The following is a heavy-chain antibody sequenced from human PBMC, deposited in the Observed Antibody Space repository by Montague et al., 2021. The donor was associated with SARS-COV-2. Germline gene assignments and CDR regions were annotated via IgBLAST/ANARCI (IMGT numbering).Heavy chain of an antibody. V-gene: IGHV4-4*02. J-gene: IGHJ4*02. D-gene: IGHD3-10*01. CDR3: ARGGVGLWFGRALDY. CDR2: IYHSGST. CDR1: GGSISSSNW. Sequence: SETLSLTCAVSGGSISSSNWWSWVRQPPGKGLEWIGEIYHSGSTNYNPSLKSRVTISVDKSKNQFSLKLSSVTAADTAVYYCARGGVGLWFGRALDYWGQGTLVTASS.